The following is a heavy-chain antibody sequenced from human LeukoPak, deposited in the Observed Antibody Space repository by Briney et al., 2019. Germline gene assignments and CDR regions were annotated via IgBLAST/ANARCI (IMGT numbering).Heavy chain of an antibody. J-gene: IGHJ3*02. Sequence: PGGSLRLSCAASGFTFSSYAMHWVRQAPGKGLEWVAVISYDGSNKYYADSVKGRFTISRDNSKNTLYLQMNSLRAEDTAVYYCATNRVAGPALDAFDIWGQGTMVTVSS. CDR3: ATNRVAGPALDAFDI. CDR1: GFTFSSYA. V-gene: IGHV3-30-3*01. D-gene: IGHD6-19*01. CDR2: ISYDGSNK.